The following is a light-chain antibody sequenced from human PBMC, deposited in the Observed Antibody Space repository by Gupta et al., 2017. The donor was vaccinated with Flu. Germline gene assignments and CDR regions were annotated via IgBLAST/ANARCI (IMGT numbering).Light chain of an antibody. V-gene: IGKV1-5*03. CDR2: KAS. CDR1: RNSNSW. CDR3: KQYRQWPVT. J-gene: IGKJ4*02. Sequence: PSTLSASVVDRVSIPCRASRNSNSWLDWYQQKPGKAPKSLIQKASSLHSGVPERFTGGGSGTDFTLKISSVEADDVGTYYCKQYRQWPVTFGEGTKVEI.